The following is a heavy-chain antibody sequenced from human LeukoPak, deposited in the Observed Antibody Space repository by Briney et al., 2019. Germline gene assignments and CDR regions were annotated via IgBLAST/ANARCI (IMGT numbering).Heavy chain of an antibody. V-gene: IGHV4-30-2*01. J-gene: IGHJ4*02. D-gene: IGHD2-15*01. CDR3: ASSVGRGLLDY. Sequence: SETLSLTCAVSGGSISSGGYSWSWIRQPPGKGLEWIGYIYHSGSTYYNPSLKSRVTISVDRSKNQFSLKLSSVTAADTAVYYCASSVGRGLLDYWGQGTLVTVSS. CDR1: GGSISSGGYS. CDR2: IYHSGST.